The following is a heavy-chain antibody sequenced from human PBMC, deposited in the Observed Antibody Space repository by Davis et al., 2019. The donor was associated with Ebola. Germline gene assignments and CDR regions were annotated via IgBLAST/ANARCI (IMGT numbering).Heavy chain of an antibody. D-gene: IGHD4-17*01. CDR2: ISYDGSNK. J-gene: IGHJ6*02. CDR1: GFTFSSYA. V-gene: IGHV3-30*18. Sequence: GGSLRLSCAASGFTFSSYAMSWVRQAPGKGLEWVAVISYDGSNKYYADSVKGRFTISRDNSKNTLYLQMNSLRAEDTAVYYCAKGFYKLRAYYYYYGMDVWGQGTTVTVSS. CDR3: AKGFYKLRAYYYYYGMDV.